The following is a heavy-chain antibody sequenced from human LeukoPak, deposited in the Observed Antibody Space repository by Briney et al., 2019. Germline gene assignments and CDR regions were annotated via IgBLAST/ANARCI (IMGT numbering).Heavy chain of an antibody. D-gene: IGHD5-12*01. CDR3: ARCELGGYSGYDLDY. V-gene: IGHV3-11*01. Sequence: PGGSLRLSCAVSGFTFSDYSMSWVRQAPGKGLEWISYISSRGTAMYYADSVKGRFSISRDNAKKSLYLQMNSLRAEDTAVYYCARCELGGYSGYDLDYWGQGTLVTVSS. CDR1: GFTFSDYS. J-gene: IGHJ4*02. CDR2: ISSRGTAM.